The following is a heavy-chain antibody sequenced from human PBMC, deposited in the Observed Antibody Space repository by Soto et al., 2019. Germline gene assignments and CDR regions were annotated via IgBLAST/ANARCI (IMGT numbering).Heavy chain of an antibody. D-gene: IGHD2-15*01. J-gene: IGHJ4*02. V-gene: IGHV4-34*01. CDR1: GGSFSGYY. CDR3: ARLGYCSGGSCYHLDY. Sequence: PSETLSLTCAVYGGSFSGYYWSWIRQPPGKGLEWIGEINHSGSTNYNPSIKSRVTISVDTSKNQFSLKLSSVTAADTAVYYCARLGYCSGGSCYHLDYWGQGTLVTVSS. CDR2: INHSGST.